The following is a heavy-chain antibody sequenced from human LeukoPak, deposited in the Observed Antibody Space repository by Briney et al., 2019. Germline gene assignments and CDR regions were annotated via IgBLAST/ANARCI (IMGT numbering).Heavy chain of an antibody. CDR3: ASGGAVAAIDL. D-gene: IGHD6-19*01. Sequence: PGGSLRLSCAASGFTFRDYYMSWIRQAPVQGLEWVSYISSSSSYTNYADSVKGRYTISRDNDKNSLYLQMNSLRAEDTAVYYCASGGAVAAIDLWGRGTLVTVSS. CDR1: GFTFRDYY. J-gene: IGHJ2*01. V-gene: IGHV3-11*03. CDR2: ISSSSSYT.